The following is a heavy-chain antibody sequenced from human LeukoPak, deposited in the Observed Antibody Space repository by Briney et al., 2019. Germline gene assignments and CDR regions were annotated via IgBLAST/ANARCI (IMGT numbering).Heavy chain of an antibody. Sequence: PSETLSLTCTVSGGSFSSVNYYWSWIRQPPGKGLEWIGYIYYSGSTNYNPSLKSRVTISVDTSKNQFSLKLSSVTAADTAVYYCATSTDYYDSSGYDAFDIWGQGTMVTVSS. CDR2: IYYSGST. D-gene: IGHD3-22*01. V-gene: IGHV4-61*01. CDR3: ATSTDYYDSSGYDAFDI. J-gene: IGHJ3*02. CDR1: GGSFSSVNYY.